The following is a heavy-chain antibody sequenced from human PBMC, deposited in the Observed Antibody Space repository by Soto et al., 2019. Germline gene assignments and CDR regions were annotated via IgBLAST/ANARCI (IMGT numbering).Heavy chain of an antibody. CDR3: TRKRFGMDV. V-gene: IGHV3-7*03. CDR1: GFTFSNSW. J-gene: IGHJ6*02. Sequence: PGGSLRLSCAASGFTFSNSWMSWVRQAPGKGLEWVANIKEDGSEKDYVDPVKGRFTITRDNAKNSLYLQMNSLRAEDTAVYFCTRKRFGMDVWGQGTTVTV. CDR2: IKEDGSEK.